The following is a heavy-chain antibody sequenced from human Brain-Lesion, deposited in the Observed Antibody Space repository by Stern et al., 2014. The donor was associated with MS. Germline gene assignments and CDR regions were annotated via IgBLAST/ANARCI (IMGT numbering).Heavy chain of an antibody. V-gene: IGHV3-7*01. D-gene: IGHD3-3*01. J-gene: IGHJ6*02. CDR2: IKEDGTEK. CDR1: GFTFGNYW. CDR3: ARVYSTIYGIVTQRGSGMDV. Sequence: EDQLVESGGGLVQPGGSLTISCTAAGFTFGNYWMTWVRQAPGKGLEWVANIKEDGTEKNYVDSVKGRFTISRDNARNSLYLQMNSLRVEDTALYYCARVYSTIYGIVTQRGSGMDVWGQGTTVIVSS.